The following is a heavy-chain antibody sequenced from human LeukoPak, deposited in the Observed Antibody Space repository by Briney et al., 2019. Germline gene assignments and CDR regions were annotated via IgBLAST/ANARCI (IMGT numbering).Heavy chain of an antibody. V-gene: IGHV3-74*01. CDR2: INSDGSST. J-gene: IGHJ4*02. Sequence: PGGSLRLSCAASGFTFSSYWMHWVRQAPGKGLVWVSRINSDGSSTSYADSVKGRFTISRDNAKNTLYLQMNSLRAEDTAVYYCARDSVLGYCSGGSCSFDCWGQGTLVTVSS. D-gene: IGHD2-15*01. CDR1: GFTFSSYW. CDR3: ARDSVLGYCSGGSCSFDC.